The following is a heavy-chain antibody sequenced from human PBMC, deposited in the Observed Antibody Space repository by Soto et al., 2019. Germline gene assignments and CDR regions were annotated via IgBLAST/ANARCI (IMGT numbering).Heavy chain of an antibody. CDR2: IYYTGST. D-gene: IGHD2-15*01. J-gene: IGHJ4*02. CDR3: AKHLSNGSPDY. CDR1: GGSISDYY. Sequence: PSETLSLTCTVSGGSISDYYWSWIRQPPGKGLEWVGYIYYTGSTTYNPSLKSRLTLSVDTSKNQFSLKLRSVSAADTAVYYCAKHLSNGSPDYWGQGTLVTVSS. V-gene: IGHV4-59*08.